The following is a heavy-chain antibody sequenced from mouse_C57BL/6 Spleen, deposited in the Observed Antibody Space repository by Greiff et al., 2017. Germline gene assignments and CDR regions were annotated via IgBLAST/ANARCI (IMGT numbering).Heavy chain of an antibody. CDR3: ARDYDGYYGY. CDR2: ISDGGSYT. Sequence: VQLKESGGGLVKPGGSLKLSCAASGFTFSSYAMSWVRQTPEKRLEWVATISDGGSYTYYPDNVKGRFTISRDNAKNNLYLQMSHLKSEDTAMYYCARDYDGYYGYWGQGATLTVSS. D-gene: IGHD2-3*01. V-gene: IGHV5-4*01. CDR1: GFTFSSYA. J-gene: IGHJ2*01.